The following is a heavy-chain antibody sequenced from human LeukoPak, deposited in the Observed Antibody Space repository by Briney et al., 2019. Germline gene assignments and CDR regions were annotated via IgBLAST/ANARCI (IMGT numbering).Heavy chain of an antibody. V-gene: IGHV3-23*01. Sequence: GSLRLSCAASGFPFSSYAMSWVRQAPGKGLEWVSAISGSGGSTYYADSVKGRFTISRDNSKTTLYLQMNSLRAEDTAVYYCAKDESGYSSSWYLGYWGQGTLVTVSS. D-gene: IGHD6-13*01. J-gene: IGHJ4*02. CDR2: ISGSGGST. CDR1: GFPFSSYA. CDR3: AKDESGYSSSWYLGY.